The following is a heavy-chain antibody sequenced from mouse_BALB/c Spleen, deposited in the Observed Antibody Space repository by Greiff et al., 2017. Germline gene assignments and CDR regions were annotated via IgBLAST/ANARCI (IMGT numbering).Heavy chain of an antibody. CDR1: GFNIKDTY. Sequence: DVQLQESGAELVKPGASVKLSCTASGFNIKDTYMHWVKQRPEQGLEWIGRIDPANGNTKYDPKFQGKATITADTSSNTAYLQLSSLTSEDTAVYYCARRRAGAMDYWGQGTSVTVSS. D-gene: IGHD3-1*01. CDR3: ARRRAGAMDY. CDR2: IDPANGNT. J-gene: IGHJ4*01. V-gene: IGHV14-3*02.